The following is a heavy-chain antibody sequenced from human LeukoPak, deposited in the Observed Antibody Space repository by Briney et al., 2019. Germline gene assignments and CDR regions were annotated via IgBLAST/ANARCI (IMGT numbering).Heavy chain of an antibody. V-gene: IGHV3-53*01. J-gene: IGHJ4*02. CDR3: ARERGRD. CDR2: IHIGVTT. D-gene: IGHD1-1*01. Sequence: GSLRLSCEASGFSDSTIFMGWVRQAPGKGLEWVSIIHIGVTTHYADSVKGRFTNSRDNFKNTLYLQMNRLRVEDTAVYYCARERGRDWGQGTLVTVSS. CDR1: GFSDSTIF.